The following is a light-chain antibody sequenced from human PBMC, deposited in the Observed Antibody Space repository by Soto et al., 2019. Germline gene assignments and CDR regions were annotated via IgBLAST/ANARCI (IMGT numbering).Light chain of an antibody. CDR2: GAS. J-gene: IGKJ1*01. CDR3: HQYVSSWT. Sequence: EIVMTQSPATLSVSPGERATLSCRASQSVSSYLAWYKQKSGQAPRLLIYGASSRATGIQDRFSGSGSGTDFTPTISRLEPEDFAVYYCHQYVSSWTFGQGTKVDIK. CDR1: QSVSSY. V-gene: IGKV3-20*01.